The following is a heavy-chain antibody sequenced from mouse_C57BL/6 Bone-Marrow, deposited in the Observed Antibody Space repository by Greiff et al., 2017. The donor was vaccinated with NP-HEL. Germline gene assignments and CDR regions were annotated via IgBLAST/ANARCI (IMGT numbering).Heavy chain of an antibody. CDR2: INPNNGGT. CDR1: GYTFTDYY. J-gene: IGHJ2*01. V-gene: IGHV1-26*01. CDR3: ARWGVYDGYYDSY. D-gene: IGHD2-3*01. Sequence: EVQLQQSGPELVKPGASVKISCKASGYTFTDYYMNWVKQSHGKSLEWIGDINPNNGGTSYNQKFKGKATLTVDKSSSTAYMELRSLTSEDSAVYYCARWGVYDGYYDSYWGQGTTLTVSS.